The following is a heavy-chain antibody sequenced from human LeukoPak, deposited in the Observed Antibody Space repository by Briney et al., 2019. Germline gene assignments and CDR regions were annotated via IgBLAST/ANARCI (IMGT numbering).Heavy chain of an antibody. CDR2: INHSGST. D-gene: IGHD3-22*01. J-gene: IGHJ4*02. Sequence: PSETLSLTCAVYGGSFSGYYWSWIRQPPGKGLEWIGEINHSGSTNYNPSLKSRVTISVDTSKNQFSLKLSSVTAADTAVYYCARAPYYYDGSGYYAYSVDYWGQGTLVTVSS. V-gene: IGHV4-34*01. CDR1: GGSFSGYY. CDR3: ARAPYYYDGSGYYAYSVDY.